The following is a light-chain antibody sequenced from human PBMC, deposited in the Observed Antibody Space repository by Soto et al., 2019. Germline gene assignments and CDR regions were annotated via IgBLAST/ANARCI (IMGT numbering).Light chain of an antibody. Sequence: DIQMTQSTSSLSASVGDRVTITCRASQGISNFLAWYQQKPGKVPKLLISAAFTLQSGVPSRFSGSGSGTDFTLTITSLQPEDVATYYCQKYSSVITFGQGTRLEIK. V-gene: IGKV1-27*01. CDR3: QKYSSVIT. CDR1: QGISNF. J-gene: IGKJ5*01. CDR2: AAF.